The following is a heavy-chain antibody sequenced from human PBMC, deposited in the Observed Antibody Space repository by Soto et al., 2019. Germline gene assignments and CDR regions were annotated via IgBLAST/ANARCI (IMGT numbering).Heavy chain of an antibody. CDR2: TYYRSKWYN. D-gene: IGHD2-15*01. CDR3: AREGAIGWELQTIFDY. CDR1: GDSVSSNSAA. J-gene: IGHJ4*02. Sequence: QVQLQQSGPGLVKPSQTLSLTCAISGDSVSSNSAAWNWIRQSPSRGLEWLGRTYYRSKWYNDYXXSVNSRITINXXTXKXXFSLQLNSVTPEDTAVYYCAREGAIGWELQTIFDYWGQGTLVTVSS. V-gene: IGHV6-1*01.